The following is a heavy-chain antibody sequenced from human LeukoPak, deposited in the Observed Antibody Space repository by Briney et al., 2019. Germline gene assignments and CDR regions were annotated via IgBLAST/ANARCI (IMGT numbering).Heavy chain of an antibody. J-gene: IGHJ4*02. V-gene: IGHV3-53*01. CDR3: ARGPPYFGSGSYYHIVDY. D-gene: IGHD3-10*01. Sequence: PGGSLRLSCAASGFTVSSNYMSWVRQAPGKGLEWVSVIYSGGSTYYADSVKGRFTISRDNSKNTLYLQMNSLRAEDTAVYYCARGPPYFGSGSYYHIVDYWGQGTLVTVSS. CDR1: GFTVSSNY. CDR2: IYSGGST.